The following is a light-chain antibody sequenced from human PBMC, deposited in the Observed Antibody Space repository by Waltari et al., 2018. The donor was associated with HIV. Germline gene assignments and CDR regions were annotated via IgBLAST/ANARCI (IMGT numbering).Light chain of an antibody. CDR3: QQYNNWPPGYT. CDR2: DAS. J-gene: IGKJ2*01. Sequence: ETVMTQSPATLFVSPGDTATLSCRASQSISSDLAWYQQTPGQAPRLLMYDASTRATGIPARCSGSGSGTEFTLTISSLQSEDFAVYYCQQYNNWPPGYTFGQGTKLQIK. V-gene: IGKV3-15*01. CDR1: QSISSD.